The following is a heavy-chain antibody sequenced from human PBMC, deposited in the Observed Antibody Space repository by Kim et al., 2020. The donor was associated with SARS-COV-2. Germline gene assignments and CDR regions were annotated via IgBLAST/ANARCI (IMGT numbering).Heavy chain of an antibody. D-gene: IGHD6-25*01. Sequence: GGSLRLSCAASGFTFSGSAMHWVRQASGKGLEWVGRIGSKPNNYATAYAASVKGRFTISRDDSKNTAYLQMNSLKTEDTAVYYCSRHDPAAAPAWGQGTLVTVAS. CDR2: IGSKPNNYAT. V-gene: IGHV3-73*01. CDR3: SRHDPAAAPA. CDR1: GFTFSGSA. J-gene: IGHJ5*02.